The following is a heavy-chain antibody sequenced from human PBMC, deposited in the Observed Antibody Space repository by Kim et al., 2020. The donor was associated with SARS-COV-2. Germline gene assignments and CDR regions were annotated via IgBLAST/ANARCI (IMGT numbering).Heavy chain of an antibody. Sequence: GGSLRLSCAASGFTFSSYSMNWVRQAPGKGLEWVSSISSSSSYIYYADSVKGRFTISRDNAKNSLYLQMNSLRAEDTAVYYCARALEPTTYNYMDVWGKGATVTVSS. J-gene: IGHJ6*03. CDR2: ISSSSSYI. D-gene: IGHD1-1*01. V-gene: IGHV3-21*01. CDR1: GFTFSSYS. CDR3: ARALEPTTYNYMDV.